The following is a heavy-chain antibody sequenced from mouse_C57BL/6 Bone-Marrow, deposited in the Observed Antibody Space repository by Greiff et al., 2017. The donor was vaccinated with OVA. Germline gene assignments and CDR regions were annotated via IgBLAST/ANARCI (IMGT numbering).Heavy chain of an antibody. CDR1: GFTFSSYG. J-gene: IGHJ4*01. D-gene: IGHD6-1*01. Sequence: EVMLVESGGDLVKPGGSLKLSCAASGFTFSSYGMSWVRQTPDKRLEWVATISSGGSYTYYPDSVTGRFTISRDNAKNTLYLQMSSLKSEDTAMYYCASQLLYYYAMDYWGQGTSVTVSS. V-gene: IGHV5-6*01. CDR2: ISSGGSYT. CDR3: ASQLLYYYAMDY.